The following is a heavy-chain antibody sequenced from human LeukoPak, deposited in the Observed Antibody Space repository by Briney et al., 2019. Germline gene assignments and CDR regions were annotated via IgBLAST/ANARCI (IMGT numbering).Heavy chain of an antibody. CDR3: ARARGVLRYFDWLAPSDY. CDR2: ISAYNGNT. V-gene: IGHV1-18*01. Sequence: ASVKVSCKASGYTFTSYGISWVRQAPGQGLEWMGWISAYNGNTNYAQKLQGRVTMTTDTSTSTAYMELRSLRSDDTAVYYCARARGVLRYFDWLAPSDYWGQGTLVTVSS. J-gene: IGHJ4*02. D-gene: IGHD3-9*01. CDR1: GYTFTSYG.